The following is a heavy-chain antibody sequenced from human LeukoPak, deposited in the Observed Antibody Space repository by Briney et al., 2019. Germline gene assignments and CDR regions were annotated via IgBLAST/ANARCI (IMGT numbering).Heavy chain of an antibody. CDR3: ARRPLYSSSWGNYYYYYYMDV. CDR2: IKQDGSEK. D-gene: IGHD6-13*01. J-gene: IGHJ6*03. CDR1: GFTFSSYW. Sequence: PGGSLRLSCAASGFTFSSYWMSWVRQAPGKGLEWVANIKQDGSEKYYVDSVKGRFTISRDNAKNSLYLQMNSLRAEDTAVYYCARRPLYSSSWGNYYYYYYMDVWGKGTTVTVSS. V-gene: IGHV3-7*01.